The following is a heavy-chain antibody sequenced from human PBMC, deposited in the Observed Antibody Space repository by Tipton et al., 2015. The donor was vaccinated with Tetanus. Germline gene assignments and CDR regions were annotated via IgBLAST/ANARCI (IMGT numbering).Heavy chain of an antibody. V-gene: IGHV1-18*01. CDR3: ARGGGLGPDGYFEH. CDR1: GYTFTHYG. J-gene: IGHJ5*02. Sequence: QLVQSGAEVKKPGASVKVSCKASGYTFTHYGVNWVRQAPGQGLEWMGWISPFNENVNYAEKFQGRLTMTTDRSTATVYMDLRSLRSDDTAVYYCARGGGLGPDGYFEHWGQGTLVTVS. CDR2: ISPFNENV. D-gene: IGHD6-13*01.